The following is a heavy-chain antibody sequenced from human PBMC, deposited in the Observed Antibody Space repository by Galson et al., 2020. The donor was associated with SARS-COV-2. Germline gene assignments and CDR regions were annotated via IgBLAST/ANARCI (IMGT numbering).Heavy chain of an antibody. CDR1: GFTFSSYG. V-gene: IGHV3-33*01. D-gene: IGHD5-18*01. Sequence: GESLKISCAASGFTFSSYGMHWVRQAPGKGLEWVAVIWYDGSNKYYADSVKGRFTISRDNSKNTLYLQMNSLRAEDTAVYYCARDPGYSYVRYYYGMDVWGQGTTVTVSS. CDR3: ARDPGYSYVRYYYGMDV. CDR2: IWYDGSNK. J-gene: IGHJ6*02.